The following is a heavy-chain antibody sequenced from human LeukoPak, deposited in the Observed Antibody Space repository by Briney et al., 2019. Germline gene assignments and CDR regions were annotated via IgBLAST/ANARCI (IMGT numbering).Heavy chain of an antibody. CDR3: ARDYADYFYYYMDV. CDR2: ITPILGIT. J-gene: IGHJ6*03. V-gene: IGHV1-69*04. CDR1: GGTFNTYT. Sequence: ASVKVSCQASGGTFNTYTISWVRQAPGQGLEWMGRITPILGITNYAQNFQGRVTLTADKSTSKVYMELSSLRSGDTAVYYCARDYADYFYYYMDVWGKGTTVTVSS. D-gene: IGHD3-16*01.